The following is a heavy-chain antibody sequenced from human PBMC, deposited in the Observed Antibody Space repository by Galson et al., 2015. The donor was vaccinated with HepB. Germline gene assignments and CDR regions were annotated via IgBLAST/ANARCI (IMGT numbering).Heavy chain of an antibody. CDR2: IRSKAYGGTT. J-gene: IGHJ6*02. D-gene: IGHD4-17*01. CDR3: TGGDYGDTHYYYYGMDV. V-gene: IGHV3-49*04. CDR1: GFTFSSYA. Sequence: SLRLSCAASGFTFSSYAMHWVCQAPGKGLEWVGFIRSKAYGGTTEYAASVKGRFTISRDDSKSIAYLQMNSLKTEDTAVYYCTGGDYGDTHYYYYGMDVWGQGTTVTVSS.